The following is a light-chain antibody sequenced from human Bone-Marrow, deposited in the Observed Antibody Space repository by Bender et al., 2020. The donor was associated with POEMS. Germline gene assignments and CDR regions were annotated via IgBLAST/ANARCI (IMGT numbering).Light chain of an antibody. V-gene: IGLV2-23*02. CDR2: DVS. CDR3: CSYAGGTTFVV. J-gene: IGLJ3*02. Sequence: QSALTQPASVSGSPGQSITISCTGASSDVGTYNLFSWYQQHPGKAPQLIIFDVSIRPSGVSHRFSGSKSGNTASLTISGLQAEDEAAYYCCSYAGGTTFVVFGGGTKLTVL. CDR1: SSDVGTYNL.